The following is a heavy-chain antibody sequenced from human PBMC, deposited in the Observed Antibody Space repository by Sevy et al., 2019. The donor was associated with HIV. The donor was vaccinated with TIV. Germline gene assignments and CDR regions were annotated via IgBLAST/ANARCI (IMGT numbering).Heavy chain of an antibody. Sequence: GGSLRLSCAASGFPVSSSYMNWVRQAPGKGLEWVSVLYSGSKTDYADSGKGRFTISRDNSKNTLYLQMNSLRAEDTAVYYCARDKNTFYYGMDVWGQGTTVTVSS. V-gene: IGHV3-53*01. CDR2: LYSGSKT. J-gene: IGHJ6*02. CDR3: ARDKNTFYYGMDV. D-gene: IGHD2-2*02. CDR1: GFPVSSSY.